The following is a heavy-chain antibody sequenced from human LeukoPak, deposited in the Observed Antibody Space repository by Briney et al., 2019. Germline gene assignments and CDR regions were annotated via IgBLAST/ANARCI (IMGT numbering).Heavy chain of an antibody. CDR3: ASSPFPTSTVTTRSYNWFDP. V-gene: IGHV3-30*04. Sequence: GGSLRLSCAASGFTFSSYAMHWVRQAPGKGLEWVAVISYDGSNKYYADSVKGRFTISRDNSKNTLYLQMNSLRAEDTAVYYCASSPFPTSTVTTRSYNWFDPWGQGTLVTVSS. J-gene: IGHJ5*02. CDR1: GFTFSSYA. CDR2: ISYDGSNK. D-gene: IGHD4-17*01.